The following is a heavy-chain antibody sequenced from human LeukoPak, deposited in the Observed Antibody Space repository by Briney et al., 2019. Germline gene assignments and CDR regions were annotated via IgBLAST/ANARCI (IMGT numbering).Heavy chain of an antibody. CDR2: ISYDGSNK. V-gene: IGHV3-30-3*01. CDR3: ATRSGGDFDY. J-gene: IGHJ4*02. CDR1: GFTFSSYA. Sequence: GGSLRLSCAASGFTFSSYAMHWVRQAPGKGLEWVAVISYDGSNKYYADSVKGRFTISRDNSKNTLYLQMNSLRAEDTAVYYCATRSGGDFDYWGQGTLVTVSS. D-gene: IGHD1-26*01.